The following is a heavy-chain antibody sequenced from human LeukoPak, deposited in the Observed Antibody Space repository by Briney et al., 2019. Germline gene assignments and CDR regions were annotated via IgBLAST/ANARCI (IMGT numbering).Heavy chain of an antibody. Sequence: PGRSLRLSCAASGFTFSSYGMHWVRQAPGKGLEWVAVISYDGSNKYYADSVKGRFTISRDNSKNTLYLQMNRLRGEDTAVYYCAKALNSGSYGGGYFDYWGQGTLVTVSS. CDR1: GFTFSSYG. CDR2: ISYDGSNK. V-gene: IGHV3-30*18. J-gene: IGHJ4*02. D-gene: IGHD1-26*01. CDR3: AKALNSGSYGGGYFDY.